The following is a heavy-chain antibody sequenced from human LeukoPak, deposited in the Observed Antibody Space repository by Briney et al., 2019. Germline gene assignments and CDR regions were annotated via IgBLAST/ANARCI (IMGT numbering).Heavy chain of an antibody. J-gene: IGHJ4*02. CDR3: ARESAAATFDY. CDR1: GFTFSSYS. Sequence: GGSLRLSCATSGFTFSSYSMNWVRQAPGKGLEWVSSISSSSSYIYYADSVKGRFTISRDNAKNSLYLQMNSLRAEDTAVYYCARESAAATFDYWGQGTLVTVSS. CDR2: ISSSSSYI. V-gene: IGHV3-21*01. D-gene: IGHD6-13*01.